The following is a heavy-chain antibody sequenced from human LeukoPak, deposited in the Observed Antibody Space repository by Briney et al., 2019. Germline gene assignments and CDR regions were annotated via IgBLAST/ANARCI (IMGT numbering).Heavy chain of an antibody. V-gene: IGHV1-2*02. D-gene: IGHD2-2*01. Sequence: ASVKVSCKASGYTFTGYYMHWVRQAPGQGLEWMGWINPNGGGTNYAQKFQGRVTMTRDTSISTAYMELSRLRSDDTAVYYCARGGVCSSTSCYNFDYWGQGTLVTVSS. CDR1: GYTFTGYY. CDR2: INPNGGGT. CDR3: ARGGVCSSTSCYNFDY. J-gene: IGHJ4*02.